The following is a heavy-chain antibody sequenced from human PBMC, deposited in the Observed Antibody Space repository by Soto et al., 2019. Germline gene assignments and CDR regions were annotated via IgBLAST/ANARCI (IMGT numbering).Heavy chain of an antibody. CDR3: AKALNLRASYDILTGPLDY. CDR1: GFTFDDYA. CDR2: ISWNSGSI. V-gene: IGHV3-9*01. J-gene: IGHJ4*02. D-gene: IGHD3-9*01. Sequence: EVQLVESGGGLVQPGRSLRLSCAASGFTFDDYAMHWVRQAPGKGLEWVSGISWNSGSIGYADSVKGPFTISRDNAKNSLYLQMNSLRAEDTALYYCAKALNLRASYDILTGPLDYWGQGTLVTVSS.